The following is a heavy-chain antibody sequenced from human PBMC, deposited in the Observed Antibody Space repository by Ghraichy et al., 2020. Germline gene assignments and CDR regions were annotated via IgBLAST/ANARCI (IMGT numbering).Heavy chain of an antibody. D-gene: IGHD3-22*01. Sequence: GESLNISCKGSGYSFTSYWISWVRQMPGKGLEWMGRIDPSDSYTNYSPSFQGHVTISADKSISTAYLQWSSLKASDTTMYYCARPTDYYDSSGYYYGVHDAFDIWGQGTMVTVSS. CDR2: IDPSDSYT. J-gene: IGHJ3*02. CDR1: GYSFTSYW. V-gene: IGHV5-10-1*01. CDR3: ARPTDYYDSSGYYYGVHDAFDI.